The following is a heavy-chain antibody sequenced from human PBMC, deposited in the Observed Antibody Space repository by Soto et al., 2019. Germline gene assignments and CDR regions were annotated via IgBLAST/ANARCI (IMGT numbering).Heavy chain of an antibody. D-gene: IGHD3-9*01. CDR2: ISSSGSTI. J-gene: IGHJ5*02. V-gene: IGHV3-11*01. CDR3: ARALGGGDVLRYFDWFEVRPEYNWFDP. CDR1: GFTFSDYY. Sequence: GGSLRLSCAASGFTFSDYYMSWIRQAPGKGLEWVSYISSSGSTIYYADSVKGRFTISRDNAKNSLYLQMNSLRAEDTAVYYCARALGGGDVLRYFDWFEVRPEYNWFDPWGQGTLVTVSS.